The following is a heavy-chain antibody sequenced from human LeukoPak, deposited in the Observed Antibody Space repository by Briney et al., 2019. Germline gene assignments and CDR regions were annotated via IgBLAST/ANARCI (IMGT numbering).Heavy chain of an antibody. CDR3: ARHHSSGWYDVTFDI. CDR1: GGSISSYY. Sequence: SETLSLTCTVSGGSISSYYWSWIRQPPGKGLEWIGYIYYSGSTNYNPSLKSRVSISVDTSKNQFSLKLSSVTAADTAVYYCARHHSSGWYDVTFDIWGQGTMVTVSS. J-gene: IGHJ3*02. V-gene: IGHV4-59*08. CDR2: IYYSGST. D-gene: IGHD6-19*01.